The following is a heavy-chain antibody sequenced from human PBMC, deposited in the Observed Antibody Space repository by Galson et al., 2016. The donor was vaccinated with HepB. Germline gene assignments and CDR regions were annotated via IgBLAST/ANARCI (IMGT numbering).Heavy chain of an antibody. Sequence: SLRLSCAASGFFFSSYPMRLVRQAPGNGLEWVATLSVSGGRTYYAESVKGRFTISRDNSNDTLFLHMTSLRAEDTAVYYCTKGPRFGNLSSWGQGTLVIVSA. D-gene: IGHD3-3*01. CDR3: TKGPRFGNLSS. CDR2: LSVSGGRT. J-gene: IGHJ5*02. CDR1: GFFFSSYP. V-gene: IGHV3-23*01.